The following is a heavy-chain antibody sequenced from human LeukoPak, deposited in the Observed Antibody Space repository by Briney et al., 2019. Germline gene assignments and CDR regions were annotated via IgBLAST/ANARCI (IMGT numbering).Heavy chain of an antibody. D-gene: IGHD2-21*02. Sequence: SSETLSLTCAVYGGSFSGYSWTWIRQPPGKGLEWIGEIDRSGSTNYNPALKSRLTISVDTSKNQFSLQLSSVTPEDTAVYYCARDWSGDCYYDYWGQGTLVTVSS. CDR2: IDRSGST. CDR3: ARDWSGDCYYDY. J-gene: IGHJ4*02. CDR1: GGSFSGYS. V-gene: IGHV4-34*01.